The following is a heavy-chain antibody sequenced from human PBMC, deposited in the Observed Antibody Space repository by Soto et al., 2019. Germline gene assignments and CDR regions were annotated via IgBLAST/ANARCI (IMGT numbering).Heavy chain of an antibody. Sequence: EVQLVESGGGLVKPGGSLRLSCAASGFTFSNAWMSWVRQAPGKGLEWVGRIKSKTDGGTTDYAAPVKGRFTISRDDSNNTLYLQRNSLKTEDTGLYYCTTASGDYPADYWGQGTLVTVSS. CDR1: GFTFSNAW. V-gene: IGHV3-15*01. CDR2: IKSKTDGGTT. J-gene: IGHJ4*02. D-gene: IGHD4-17*01. CDR3: TTASGDYPADY.